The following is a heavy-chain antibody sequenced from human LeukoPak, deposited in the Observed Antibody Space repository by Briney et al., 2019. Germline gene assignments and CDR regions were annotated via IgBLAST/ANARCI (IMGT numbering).Heavy chain of an antibody. CDR2: ISAFNLYT. CDR3: ARDNCSSTSCYDDY. Sequence: ASVKVSCKPSGYSFTSYGISWVRQAPGQGLEWMGWISAFNLYTNYAQKFQGRVTMTRDTSISTAYMELSRLRSDDTAVYYCARDNCSSTSCYDDYWGQGTLVTVSS. D-gene: IGHD2-2*01. V-gene: IGHV1-18*01. J-gene: IGHJ4*02. CDR1: GYSFTSYG.